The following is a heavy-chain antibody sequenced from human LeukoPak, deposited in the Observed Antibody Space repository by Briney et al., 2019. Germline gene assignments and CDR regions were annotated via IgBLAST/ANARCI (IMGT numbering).Heavy chain of an antibody. V-gene: IGHV4-59*08. CDR2: IYYGGST. D-gene: IGHD3/OR15-3a*01. CDR1: GGSISSYY. Sequence: PSETLSLTCTVSGGSISSYYWSWIRQPPGKGLEWIGYIYYGGSTNYNPSLKSRVTISVDTSKNQFSLKLSSVTAADTAVYYCARRTLGLLAPWGQGTLVTVSS. CDR3: ARRTLGLLAP. J-gene: IGHJ5*02.